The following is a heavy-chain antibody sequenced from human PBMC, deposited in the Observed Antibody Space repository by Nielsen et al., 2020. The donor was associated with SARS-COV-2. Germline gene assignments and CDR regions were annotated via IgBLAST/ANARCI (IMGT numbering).Heavy chain of an antibody. V-gene: IGHV3-23*01. CDR3: AKFLDSSSWYYLDY. Sequence: GGSLRLSCAASGFSVSNYAIGWVRQPPGKGLEWVSVISNSIRSTNYADSVKGRFTVSRDNSKNTVYLQMNSLRAEDTARYYCAKFLDSSSWYYLDYWGQGTLVTVSS. CDR1: GFSVSNYA. J-gene: IGHJ4*02. CDR2: ISNSIRST. D-gene: IGHD6-13*01.